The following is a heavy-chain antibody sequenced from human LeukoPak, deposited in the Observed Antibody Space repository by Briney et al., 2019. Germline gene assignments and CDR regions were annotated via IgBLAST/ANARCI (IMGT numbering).Heavy chain of an antibody. CDR3: ARTSTYYYASGMPPKVIYFDY. Sequence: SETLSLTCTVYGGSISSSYWSWIRQPPGKGLEWIGYIYYSGSTNYNPSLKSRVTISVDTSKNQFSLKLSSVTAADTAVYYCARTSTYYYASGMPPKVIYFDYWGQGTLVTVSS. CDR2: IYYSGST. CDR1: GGSISSSY. V-gene: IGHV4-59*01. D-gene: IGHD3-10*01. J-gene: IGHJ4*02.